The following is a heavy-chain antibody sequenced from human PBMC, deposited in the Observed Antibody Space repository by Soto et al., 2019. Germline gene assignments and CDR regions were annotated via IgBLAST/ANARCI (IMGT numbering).Heavy chain of an antibody. CDR1: GGSISSYY. CDR3: ARPCTDSPLSGQIVCFDY. J-gene: IGHJ4*02. V-gene: IGHV4-59*01. D-gene: IGHD6-6*01. Sequence: PSETLSLTCTVSGGSISSYYWSWIRQPPGKGLEWIGYIYYSGSTNYNPSLKSRVTISVDTSKNQFSLKLSSVTAADTAVYYCARPCTDSPLSGQIVCFDYWGQGTLVTVSS. CDR2: IYYSGST.